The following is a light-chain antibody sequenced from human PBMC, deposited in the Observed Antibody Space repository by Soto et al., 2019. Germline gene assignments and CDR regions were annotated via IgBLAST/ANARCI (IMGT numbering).Light chain of an antibody. V-gene: IGKV2-28*01. Sequence: DIVVTQSPLSLSVTPGETASISCRSSESLLHSRGYNYLDWYLQKPGQSPQLLIYLGSNRASGVSDRFTGSGSGADFTLEISRVEAEDVGVYYCLQALQTPRMFGQGTKVEIK. J-gene: IGKJ1*01. CDR3: LQALQTPRM. CDR2: LGS. CDR1: ESLLHSRGYNY.